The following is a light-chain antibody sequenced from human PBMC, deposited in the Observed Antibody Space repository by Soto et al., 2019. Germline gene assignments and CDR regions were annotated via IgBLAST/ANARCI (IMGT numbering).Light chain of an antibody. Sequence: QSALTQPASVSGSPGQSITISCTGTSSDVGNYDLVSWYQRHPGKAPKLIVYEGNKRPSGVSDRFSDSKSGNTASLTISGLQADDEADYYCCSFAGGHSYVFGTGTKVTVL. CDR1: SSDVGNYDL. V-gene: IGLV2-23*01. J-gene: IGLJ1*01. CDR3: CSFAGGHSYV. CDR2: EGN.